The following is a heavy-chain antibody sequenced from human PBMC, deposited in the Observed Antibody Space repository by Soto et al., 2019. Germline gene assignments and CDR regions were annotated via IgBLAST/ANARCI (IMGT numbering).Heavy chain of an antibody. D-gene: IGHD6-6*01. V-gene: IGHV3-23*01. J-gene: IGHJ4*02. Sequence: EVQLLESRGGLVQPGESLRLSCAASGFTFSSYAMSWVRQAPGKGLEWVSVISGSDDSTYYADSVKGRFTISRDNSKNMLYLQMNSLRAEDTAVYYCARRSSSSTFDYWGQGTLVTVSS. CDR2: ISGSDDST. CDR1: GFTFSSYA. CDR3: ARRSSSSTFDY.